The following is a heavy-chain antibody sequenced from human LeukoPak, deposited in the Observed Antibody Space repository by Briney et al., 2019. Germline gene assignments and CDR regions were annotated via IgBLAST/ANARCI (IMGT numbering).Heavy chain of an antibody. CDR3: ARVLVRDYYDSSGYPEYFDY. V-gene: IGHV4-34*01. Sequence: SETLSLTCAVYGGSFSGYYWSWIRQPPGKGLEWIGEIDHSGSTNYNPSLKSRVTISVDTSKNQFSLKLSSVTAADTAVYYCARVLVRDYYDSSGYPEYFDYWGQGTLVTVSS. CDR2: IDHSGST. CDR1: GGSFSGYY. D-gene: IGHD3-22*01. J-gene: IGHJ4*02.